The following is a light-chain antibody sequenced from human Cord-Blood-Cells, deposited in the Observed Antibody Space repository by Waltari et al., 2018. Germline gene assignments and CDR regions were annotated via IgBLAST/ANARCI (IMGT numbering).Light chain of an antibody. J-gene: IGLJ2*01. Sequence: QSALTQPASVSGSPGQSITISCTGTSRDVGSYNLVSWYQQHPGKAPKLMSYEVSKRPSGLSKRFSGSKAGNTASLTISGLQAEDEAEYYCCSYAGSSTLFGGGTKLTVL. CDR2: EVS. V-gene: IGLV2-23*02. CDR3: CSYAGSSTL. CDR1: SRDVGSYNL.